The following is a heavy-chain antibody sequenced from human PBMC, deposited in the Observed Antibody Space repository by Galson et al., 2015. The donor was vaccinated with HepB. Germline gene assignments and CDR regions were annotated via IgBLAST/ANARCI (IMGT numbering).Heavy chain of an antibody. J-gene: IGHJ6*02. CDR2: IKSESEGGTI. CDR1: GLPFTDAW. CDR3: KSRGGYRGFDYDDYYDMDV. V-gene: IGHV3-15*01. Sequence: SLRLSCAASGLPFTDAWMTWIRQVPGKGLEWLGRIKSESEGGTIDYAAPVKGRFIISRDDSQDTLYLQMNSLKIEDTGVYYCKSRGGYRGFDYDDYYDMDVWGQGTTVIVSS. D-gene: IGHD5-12*01.